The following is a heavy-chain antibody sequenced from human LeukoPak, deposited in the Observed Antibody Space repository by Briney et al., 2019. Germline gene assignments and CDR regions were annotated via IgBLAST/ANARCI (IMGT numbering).Heavy chain of an antibody. CDR1: GYSFTSYW. J-gene: IGHJ4*02. Sequence: GESLKISCKGSGYSFTSYWISWVRQMPGKGLEWMGRNDPSDSYTNYSPSFQGHVTISADKSISTAYLQWSSLKASDTAMYYCARILPKGYSSSWYSDYWGQGTLVTVSS. CDR2: NDPSDSYT. CDR3: ARILPKGYSSSWYSDY. D-gene: IGHD6-13*01. V-gene: IGHV5-10-1*01.